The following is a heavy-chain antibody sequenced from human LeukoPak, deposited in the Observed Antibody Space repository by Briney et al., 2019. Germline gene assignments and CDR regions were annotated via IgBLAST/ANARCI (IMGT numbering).Heavy chain of an antibody. V-gene: IGHV3-30*04. D-gene: IGHD3-22*01. J-gene: IGHJ6*03. CDR1: GFTFSSYA. CDR2: ISYDGSNK. Sequence: PGGSLRLSCAASGFTFSSYAMHWVRQAPGKGLEWVAVISYDGSNKYYADSVKGRFTISRDNSKNTLYLQMNSLRAEDTAVYYCARGNYYDSSGYYYPRYYYMDVWGKGTTVTVSS. CDR3: ARGNYYDSSGYYYPRYYYMDV.